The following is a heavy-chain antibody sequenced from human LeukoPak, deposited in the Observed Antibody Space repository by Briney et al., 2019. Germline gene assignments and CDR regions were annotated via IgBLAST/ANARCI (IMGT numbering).Heavy chain of an antibody. V-gene: IGHV1-8*03. D-gene: IGHD3-10*01. CDR3: ARESGGPFDY. J-gene: IGHJ4*02. CDR1: GYTFTSYD. CDR2: MNPNSGNT. Sequence: ASVKVSCKASGYTFTSYDINWVRQATGQGLEWMGWMNPNSGNTGYAQKFQGRVTITADKSTSTAYMELSSLRSEDTAVYYCARESGGPFDYWGQGTLVTVSS.